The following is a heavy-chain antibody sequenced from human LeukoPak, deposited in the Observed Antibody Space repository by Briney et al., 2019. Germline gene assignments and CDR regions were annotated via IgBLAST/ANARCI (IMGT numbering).Heavy chain of an antibody. J-gene: IGHJ4*02. CDR2: INHSGST. D-gene: IGHD2-15*01. Sequence: KPSETLSLTCAVYGGSFSGYYWSWIGQPPGKGLEWIGEINHSGSTNYNPSLKSRVTISVDTSKNQFSLKLSSVTAADTAVYYCASDCSGGSCYSAYFDYWGQATLVTVSS. CDR3: ASDCSGGSCYSAYFDY. V-gene: IGHV4-34*01. CDR1: GGSFSGYY.